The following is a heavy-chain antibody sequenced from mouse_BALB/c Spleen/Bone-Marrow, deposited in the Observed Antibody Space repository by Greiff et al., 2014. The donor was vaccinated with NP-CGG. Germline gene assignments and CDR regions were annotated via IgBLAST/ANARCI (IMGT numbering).Heavy chain of an antibody. CDR2: INPGSGGT. D-gene: IGHD1-2*01. CDR1: GYAFTNYL. V-gene: IGHV1-54*01. CDR3: ARGGDYGFMDY. Sequence: QVQLKQSGAELVRPGTSVKVSCKASGYAFTNYLIEWVKQRPGQGLEWIGVINPGSGGTNYNEKFKGKATLTADKSSSTAYMQLSGLTSDDSAVYFCARGGDYGFMDYWGQGTSVTVSS. J-gene: IGHJ4*01.